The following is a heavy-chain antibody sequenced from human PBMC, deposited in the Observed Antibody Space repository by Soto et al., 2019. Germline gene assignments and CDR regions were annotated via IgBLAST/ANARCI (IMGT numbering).Heavy chain of an antibody. CDR1: GFTFSSYA. J-gene: IGHJ4*02. V-gene: IGHV3-30*04. CDR2: ISYDGSNK. Sequence: GGSLRLSCAASGFTFSSYAMHWVRQAPGKGLEWVAVISYDGSNKYYADSVKGRFTISRDNSKNTLYLQMNSLRAEDTAVYYCARVGTAAGGFDYWGQGTLVTVSS. D-gene: IGHD6-13*01. CDR3: ARVGTAAGGFDY.